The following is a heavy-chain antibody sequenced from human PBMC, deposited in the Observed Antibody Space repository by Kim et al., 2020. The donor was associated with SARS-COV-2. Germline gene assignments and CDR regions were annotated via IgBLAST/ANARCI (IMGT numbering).Heavy chain of an antibody. J-gene: IGHJ4*01. D-gene: IGHD6-19*01. CDR1: GLTFSSYC. V-gene: IGHV3-74*01. CDR2: INSGGSST. Sequence: GGSLRLSCAASGLTFSSYCMHWVRQAPGKGLEWVSRINSGGSSTNYADSVKGRFTISRDNAKNTLYLQMNSLRDEDTAVYYCARRAYSNGWWYLDYWGQGTVVTVSS. CDR3: ARRAYSNGWWYLDY.